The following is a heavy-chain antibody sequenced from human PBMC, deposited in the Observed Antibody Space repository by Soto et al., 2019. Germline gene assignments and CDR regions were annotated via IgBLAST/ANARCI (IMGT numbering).Heavy chain of an antibody. V-gene: IGHV3-48*02. Sequence: PGGSLRLSCAASGFTFSSYAMNWGRQAPGKGLEWVSYIHGSTGTTYYADSVKGRCTISRDNARNSVYLQMNSLRDEDTAVYYCAREYGMDVWGQGTTVTVSS. CDR2: IHGSTGTT. J-gene: IGHJ6*02. CDR3: AREYGMDV. CDR1: GFTFSSYA.